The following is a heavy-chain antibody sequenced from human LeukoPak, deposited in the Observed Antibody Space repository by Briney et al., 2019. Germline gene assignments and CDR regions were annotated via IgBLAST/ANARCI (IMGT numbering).Heavy chain of an antibody. Sequence: SVKVSCKASGGTFSSYAISWVRQAPGQGVEWMGRIIPIFGTANYAQKFQGRVTITTDESTSTAYMELSSLRSEDTAVYYCASYGEGIYFDYWGQGTLVTVSS. J-gene: IGHJ4*02. CDR1: GGTFSSYA. V-gene: IGHV1-69*05. CDR3: ASYGEGIYFDY. D-gene: IGHD4-17*01. CDR2: IIPIFGTA.